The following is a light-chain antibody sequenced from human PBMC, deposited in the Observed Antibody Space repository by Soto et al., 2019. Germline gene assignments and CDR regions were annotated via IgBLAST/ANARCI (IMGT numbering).Light chain of an antibody. Sequence: DIQLTQSPSFLSASVGDRVTITCRASQGISSYLAWYQQKPGKAPKLLIYAESTLHSGVPSRFSGSGSGTEFTLTISSLQPEDFATYDCQQHNSYPVTFGQGTRLEIK. CDR2: AES. J-gene: IGKJ5*01. CDR1: QGISSY. V-gene: IGKV1-9*01. CDR3: QQHNSYPVT.